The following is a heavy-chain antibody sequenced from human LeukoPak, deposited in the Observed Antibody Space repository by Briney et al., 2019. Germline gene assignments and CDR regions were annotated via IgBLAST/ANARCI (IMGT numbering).Heavy chain of an antibody. J-gene: IGHJ6*02. D-gene: IGHD3-10*01. Sequence: GGSLRLSCAASGFTFSSYGMDWVRQAPGKGLEWVANIREDESEKNYVDSVKGRFTISRDNAWNSLYLQMNSLRPEDTAVYYCARINITMVRGAPGGGFYYYYYGMDVWGQGTTVTVSS. CDR1: GFTFSSYG. CDR3: ARINITMVRGAPGGGFYYYYYGMDV. CDR2: IREDESEK. V-gene: IGHV3-7*01.